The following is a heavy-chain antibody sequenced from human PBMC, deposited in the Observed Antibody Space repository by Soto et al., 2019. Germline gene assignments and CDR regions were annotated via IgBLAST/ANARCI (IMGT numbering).Heavy chain of an antibody. Sequence: SETLSLTCTVSGGSISSGGYYWSWIRQHPGNGLEWIGYIYYSGSTYYNPSLKSRVTISVDTSKNQFSLKLSSVTAADTAVYYCARGSFDYGGNFDYWGQGTLVTVSS. J-gene: IGHJ4*02. CDR1: GGSISSGGYY. D-gene: IGHD4-17*01. V-gene: IGHV4-31*02. CDR3: ARGSFDYGGNFDY. CDR2: IYYSGST.